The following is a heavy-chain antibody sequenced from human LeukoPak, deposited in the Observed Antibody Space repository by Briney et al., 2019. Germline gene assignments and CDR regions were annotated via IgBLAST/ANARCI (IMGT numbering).Heavy chain of an antibody. V-gene: IGHV3-23*01. CDR1: GFTFSSYA. Sequence: EGSLRLSCAASGFTFSSYAMHWVRQAPGKGLEWVSAISGSGGSTYYADSVKGRFTISRDNAKNSLYLQMNSLRAEDTAVYYCAELGITMIGGVWGKGTTVTISS. CDR2: ISGSGGST. D-gene: IGHD3-10*02. J-gene: IGHJ6*04. CDR3: AELGITMIGGV.